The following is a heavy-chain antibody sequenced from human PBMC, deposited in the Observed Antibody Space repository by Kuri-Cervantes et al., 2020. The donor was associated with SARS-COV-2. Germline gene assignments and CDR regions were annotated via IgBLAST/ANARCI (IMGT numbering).Heavy chain of an antibody. CDR2: IRYDGSNK. Sequence: GESLKISCAASGFTFSSYGMHWVRQAPGKGLKWVAFIRYDGSNKYYADSVKGRFTISRDNSKNTLYLQMNSLRAEDTAVYYCAKGIAVAGTGGFDYWGQGTLVTVSS. V-gene: IGHV3-30*02. J-gene: IGHJ4*02. CDR1: GFTFSSYG. CDR3: AKGIAVAGTGGFDY. D-gene: IGHD6-19*01.